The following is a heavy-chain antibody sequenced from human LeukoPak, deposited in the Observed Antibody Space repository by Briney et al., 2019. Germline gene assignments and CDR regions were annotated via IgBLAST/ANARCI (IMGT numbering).Heavy chain of an antibody. Sequence: PSETLSLTCAVSGYSISSGYYWGWIRQPPGKGLEWIGSIYHSGSTYYNPSLKSRVTISVDTSKNQFSLKLSSVTAADTAVYYCATYGGNSLGAFDIWGQGTMVTVSS. D-gene: IGHD4-23*01. CDR2: IYHSGST. CDR3: ATYGGNSLGAFDI. CDR1: GYSISSGYY. V-gene: IGHV4-38-2*01. J-gene: IGHJ3*02.